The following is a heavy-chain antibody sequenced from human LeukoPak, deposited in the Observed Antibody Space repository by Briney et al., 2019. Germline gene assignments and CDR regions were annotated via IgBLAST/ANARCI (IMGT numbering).Heavy chain of an antibody. CDR3: ARAFQSLGGLSLPDY. V-gene: IGHV7-4-1*02. Sequence: PWASVKVSCKASGYTFTSYAMNWVRQAPGQGLEWMGWINTNTGNPTYAQGFTGRFVFSLDTSVSTTYLQISSLKAEDTAVYFCARAFQSLGGLSLPDYWGQGTLVTASS. CDR1: GYTFTSYA. J-gene: IGHJ4*02. D-gene: IGHD3-16*02. CDR2: INTNTGNP.